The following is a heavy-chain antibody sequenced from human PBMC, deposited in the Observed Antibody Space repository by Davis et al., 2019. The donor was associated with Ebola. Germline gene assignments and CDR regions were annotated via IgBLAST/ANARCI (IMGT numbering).Heavy chain of an antibody. D-gene: IGHD3-3*01. J-gene: IGHJ6*02. Sequence: MPSETLSLTCTVSGGSISSYYWSWIRQPPGKGLEWIGYIYYSGSTNYNPSLKSRVTISVDTSKNQFSLKLSSVTAADTAVYYCARQSGYDGMDVWGQGTTVTVS. CDR3: ARQSGYDGMDV. CDR1: GGSISSYY. V-gene: IGHV4-59*08. CDR2: IYYSGST.